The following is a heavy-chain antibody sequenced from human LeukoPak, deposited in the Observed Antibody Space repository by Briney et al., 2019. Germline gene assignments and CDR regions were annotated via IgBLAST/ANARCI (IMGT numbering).Heavy chain of an antibody. J-gene: IGHJ4*01. CDR1: GYSFINYY. V-gene: IGHV5-51*01. Sequence: GESVKISCRSSGYSFINYYIGWVCHVPGKGLEWMGVIYPGGSDTTYSPSFRGQVVFSADRSTSTVYLQLTSLQASDTAIYYCARQYSSGWFRHFDYWGQGTLITVSS. CDR2: IYPGGSDT. CDR3: ARQYSSGWFRHFDY. D-gene: IGHD3-22*01.